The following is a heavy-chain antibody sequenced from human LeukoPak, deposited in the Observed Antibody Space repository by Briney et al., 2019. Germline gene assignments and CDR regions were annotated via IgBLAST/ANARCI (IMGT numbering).Heavy chain of an antibody. CDR1: GGSFSGYY. J-gene: IGHJ5*02. V-gene: IGHV4-34*01. CDR3: ARVAARPRWFDP. D-gene: IGHD6-6*01. Sequence: SETLSLTCAVYGGSFSGYYWSWIRQPPGKGLEWIGEINHSGSTNYNPSLKSRVTISGDTSKNQFSLKLSSVTAADTAVYYCARVAARPRWFDPWGQGTLVTVSS. CDR2: INHSGST.